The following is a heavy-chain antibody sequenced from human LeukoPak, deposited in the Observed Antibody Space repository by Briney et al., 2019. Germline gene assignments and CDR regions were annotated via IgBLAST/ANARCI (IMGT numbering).Heavy chain of an antibody. V-gene: IGHV4-39*01. CDR2: IYHSGSS. Sequence: PSETLSLTCTVSGGSISSSSYYWGWIRQPPGKGLEWIGSIYHSGSSYCNPSLKSRVTISVDTSKNQFSLKLSSVTAADTAVYYCARHSSYYGNFDYWGQGTLVTVSS. CDR1: GGSISSSSYY. CDR3: ARHSSYYGNFDY. D-gene: IGHD3-10*01. J-gene: IGHJ4*02.